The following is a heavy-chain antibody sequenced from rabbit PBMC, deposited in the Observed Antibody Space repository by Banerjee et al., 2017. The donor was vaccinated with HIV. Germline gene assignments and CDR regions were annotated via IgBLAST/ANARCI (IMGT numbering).Heavy chain of an antibody. J-gene: IGHJ4*01. CDR2: IYTGSGST. D-gene: IGHD6-1*01. V-gene: IGHV1S40*01. CDR3: ARDTGYDGYDYDL. CDR1: GFSFSSSYF. Sequence: QSLEESGGDLVKPGASLTLTCTASGFSFSSSYFMCWVRQAPGKGLEWIGCIYTGSGSTHYASWAKGRFTISKTSSTTVTLQMTSLTAADTATYFCARDTGYDGYDYDLWGPGTLVTVS.